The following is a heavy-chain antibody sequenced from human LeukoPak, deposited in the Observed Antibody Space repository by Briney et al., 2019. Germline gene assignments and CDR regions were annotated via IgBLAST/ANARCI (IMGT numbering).Heavy chain of an antibody. J-gene: IGHJ4*02. CDR2: IYTGGST. V-gene: IGHV3-53*01. D-gene: IGHD3-22*01. CDR1: GFTVSSNF. Sequence: AGSLRLSCAPSGFTVSSNFMSWVRQAPKNGRGWVSIIYTGGSTHYADYVKGRFTISRDNSKNTLYLQMSSLRAEDKAVYYCARDIAYNYDSSGYSYVYWGQRTLVTVSS. CDR3: ARDIAYNYDSSGYSYVY.